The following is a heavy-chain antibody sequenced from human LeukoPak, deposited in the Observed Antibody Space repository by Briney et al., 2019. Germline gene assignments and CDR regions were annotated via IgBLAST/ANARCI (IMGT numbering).Heavy chain of an antibody. V-gene: IGHV3-7*01. Sequence: GGPLRLSCAASGFTFSSYWMSWVRQAPGKGLEWVANIKQDGSEENFVDSVKGRFTISRDNAKKSLYLQMNSLRAEDAAVYYCARDNGVVHGVYYMDVWGKGTTVTVS. J-gene: IGHJ6*03. D-gene: IGHD3-3*01. CDR3: ARDNGVVHGVYYMDV. CDR2: IKQDGSEE. CDR1: GFTFSSYW.